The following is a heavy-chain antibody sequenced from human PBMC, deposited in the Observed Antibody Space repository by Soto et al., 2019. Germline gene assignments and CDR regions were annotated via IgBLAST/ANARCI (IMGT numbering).Heavy chain of an antibody. CDR1: GEAISDTIYY. J-gene: IGHJ4*02. CDR3: ARHLKAWDAAMAY. Sequence: PSETLSLTCRVSGEAISDTIYYWGWIRQAPGKGLERIGSIHYSGSMQFHPSLKTRVTISVDTSKNEFSLRLRSVTAADTAVYYCARHLKAWDAAMAYWGQGIPVTI. D-gene: IGHD3-16*01. CDR2: IHYSGSM. V-gene: IGHV4-39*01.